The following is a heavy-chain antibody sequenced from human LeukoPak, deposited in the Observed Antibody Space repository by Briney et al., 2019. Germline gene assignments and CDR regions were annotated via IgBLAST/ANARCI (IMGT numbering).Heavy chain of an antibody. Sequence: SETLSLTCTVSGYSISSGYYWGWIRQPPGKGLEWIGSIYHSGSTYYNPSLKSRVTISLDTSKNQFSLKLSSVTAADTAVYYCARDSSSSRPNFDYWGQGILVTVSS. J-gene: IGHJ4*02. D-gene: IGHD6-13*01. V-gene: IGHV4-38-2*02. CDR1: GYSISSGYY. CDR2: IYHSGST. CDR3: ARDSSSSRPNFDY.